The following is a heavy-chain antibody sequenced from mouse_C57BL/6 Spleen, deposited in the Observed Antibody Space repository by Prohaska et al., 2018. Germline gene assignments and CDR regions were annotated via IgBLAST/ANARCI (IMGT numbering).Heavy chain of an antibody. V-gene: IGHV9-3*01. CDR2: INTYSGVP. Sequence: GYTFTTYGMSWVKQAPGKGLKWMGWINTYSGVPTYADDFKGRFAFSLETSASTAYLQINNLKNEDTATYFCARLRRDAMDYWGQGTSVTVSS. J-gene: IGHJ4*01. CDR1: GYTFTTYG. CDR3: ARLRRDAMDY. D-gene: IGHD2-12*01.